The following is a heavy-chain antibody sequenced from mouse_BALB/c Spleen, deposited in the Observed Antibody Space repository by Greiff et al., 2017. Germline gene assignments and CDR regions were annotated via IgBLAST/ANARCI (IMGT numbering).Heavy chain of an antibody. D-gene: IGHD1-1*01. J-gene: IGHJ4*01. Sequence: EVKVVESGGGLVQPGGSLKLSCAASGFTFSSYTMSWVRQTPEKRLEWVAYISNGGGSTYYPDTVKGRFTISRDNAKNTLYLQMSSLKSEDTAMYYCARHPYYYGSSYAMDYWGQGTSVTVSS. CDR2: ISNGGGST. V-gene: IGHV5-12-2*01. CDR3: ARHPYYYGSSYAMDY. CDR1: GFTFSSYT.